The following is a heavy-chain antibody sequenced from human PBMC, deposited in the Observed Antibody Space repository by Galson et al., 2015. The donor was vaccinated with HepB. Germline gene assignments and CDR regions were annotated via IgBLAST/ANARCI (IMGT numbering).Heavy chain of an antibody. CDR1: GFTFSDYY. V-gene: IGHV3-11*06. CDR3: ARESQYYDSSGYLPRHYGMDV. D-gene: IGHD3-22*01. J-gene: IGHJ6*02. CDR2: ISSSSSYT. Sequence: SLRLSCAASGFTFSDYYMSWIRQAPGKGLEWVSYISSSSSYTNYADSVKGRFTISRDNAKNSLYLQMNSLRAEDTAVYYCARESQYYDSSGYLPRHYGMDVWGQGTTVTVSS.